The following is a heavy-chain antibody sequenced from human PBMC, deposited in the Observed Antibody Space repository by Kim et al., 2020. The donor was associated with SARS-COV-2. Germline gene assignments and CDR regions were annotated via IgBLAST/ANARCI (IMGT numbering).Heavy chain of an antibody. CDR3: ARDADGIFGDYYYYGMDV. V-gene: IGHV3-11*06. Sequence: KGRFTIPRDNAKNSLYLQMNSLRAEDTAVYYCARDADGIFGDYYYYGMDVWGQGTTVTVSS. J-gene: IGHJ6*02. D-gene: IGHD3-3*01.